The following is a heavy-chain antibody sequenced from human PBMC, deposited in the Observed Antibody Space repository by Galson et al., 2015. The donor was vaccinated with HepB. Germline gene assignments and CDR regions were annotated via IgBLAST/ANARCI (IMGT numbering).Heavy chain of an antibody. CDR3: ATITMMMVVINP. CDR2: ISPYNTNT. CDR1: GYTFTQYG. V-gene: IGHV1-18*01. D-gene: IGHD3-22*01. Sequence: QSGAEVKRPGASVKVSCKASGYTFTQYGISWVRQAPGHGLEWMGWISPYNTNTNYAQNLQGRVTMTTDTSTTTFYMELRSLRSDDTAVYYCATITMMMVVINPWGQGTLVTVSS. J-gene: IGHJ5*02.